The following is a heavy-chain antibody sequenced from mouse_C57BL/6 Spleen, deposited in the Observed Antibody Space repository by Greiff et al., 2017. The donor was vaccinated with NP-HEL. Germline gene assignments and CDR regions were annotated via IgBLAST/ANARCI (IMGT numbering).Heavy chain of an antibody. CDR1: GYTFTDYN. J-gene: IGHJ3*01. D-gene: IGHD1-1*01. V-gene: IGHV1-22*01. CDR2: INPNNGGT. Sequence: VHVKQSGPELVKPGASVKMSCKASGYTFTDYNMHWVKQSHGKSLEWIGYINPNNGGTSYNQKFKGKATLTVNKSSSTAYMELRSLTSEDSAVYYCARPLYYYGSSPFAYWGKGTLVTVSA. CDR3: ARPLYYYGSSPFAY.